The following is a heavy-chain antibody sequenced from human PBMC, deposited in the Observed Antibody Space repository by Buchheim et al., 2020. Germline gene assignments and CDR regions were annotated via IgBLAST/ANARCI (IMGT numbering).Heavy chain of an antibody. CDR2: IKQDGSEK. CDR3: ARDRYYDFWSGYYTGYYYYGMDV. D-gene: IGHD3-3*01. V-gene: IGHV3-7*04. CDR1: GFTFSSYW. Sequence: EVQLVESGGGLVQPGGSLRLSCAASGFTFSSYWMSWVRQAPGKGLEWVANIKQDGSEKYYVDSVKGRFTISRDNDKKSLYLQMNSLIAEDTAVYYCARDRYYDFWSGYYTGYYYYGMDVWGQGTT. J-gene: IGHJ6*02.